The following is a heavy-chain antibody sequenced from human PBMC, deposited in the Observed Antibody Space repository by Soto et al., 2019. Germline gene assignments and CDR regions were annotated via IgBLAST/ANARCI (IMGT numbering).Heavy chain of an antibody. CDR3: ARREIQGPIDY. CDR1: GYSISSSNW. CDR2: IYYSGTT. D-gene: IGHD1-26*01. J-gene: IGHJ4*02. Sequence: QVQLQESGPGLVKPSDTLSLTCAVSGYSISSSNWWGWIRQPPGKGLEWIGYIYYSGTTYYNPSLKSRVTMSVDPSKTQSSLRLTSVTALDTAVYYCARREIQGPIDYWGQGPWSPSPQ. V-gene: IGHV4-28*01.